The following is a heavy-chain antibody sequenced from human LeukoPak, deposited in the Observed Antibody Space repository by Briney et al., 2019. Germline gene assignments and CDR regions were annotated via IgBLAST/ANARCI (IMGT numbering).Heavy chain of an antibody. CDR2: IYYSGST. Sequence: SETLSLTCTASGGSISSYYRSWIRQPPGKGLEWIGYIYYSGSTNYNPSLKSRVTISVDTSKNQFSLKLSSVTAADPAVYYCAREPQSWGQGTLVTVSS. V-gene: IGHV4-59*01. J-gene: IGHJ4*02. CDR1: GGSISSYY. CDR3: AREPQS.